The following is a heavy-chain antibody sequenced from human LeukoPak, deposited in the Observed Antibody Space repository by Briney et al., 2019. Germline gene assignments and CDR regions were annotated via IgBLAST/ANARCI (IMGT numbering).Heavy chain of an antibody. J-gene: IGHJ4*02. CDR2: ISGDADST. CDR3: AKKEGGFDH. D-gene: IGHD1-26*01. CDR1: GFTFSNYA. Sequence: PGGSLRLSCAAFGFTFSNYAMSWVRRAPGRGLEWVSAISGDADSTYYADSVKGRFTISRDNSKNTLYLQVNSLRADDTAVYYCAKKEGGFDHWGQGALVTVSS. V-gene: IGHV3-23*01.